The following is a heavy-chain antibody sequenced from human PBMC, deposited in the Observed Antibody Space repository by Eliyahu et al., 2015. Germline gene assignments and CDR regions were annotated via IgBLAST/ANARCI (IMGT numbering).Heavy chain of an antibody. CDR3: ARAGYDFWSGQYLLGAFDI. D-gene: IGHD3-3*01. Sequence: QVQLVQSGAEVKKPGASVKVSCKASGYTFTSYGITGVRQAPGQGLEWMGWISPYNGNTNYAQKLQGRVTMTTDTSTSTAYMELRSLRSDDTAVYYCARAGYDFWSGQYLLGAFDIWGQGTMVTVSS. CDR1: GYTFTSYG. CDR2: ISPYNGNT. V-gene: IGHV1-18*04. J-gene: IGHJ3*02.